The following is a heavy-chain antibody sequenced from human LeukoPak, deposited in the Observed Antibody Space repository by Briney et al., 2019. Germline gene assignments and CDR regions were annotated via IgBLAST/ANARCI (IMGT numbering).Heavy chain of an antibody. CDR2: ISVTGDRT. D-gene: IGHD3-9*01. Sequence: GGSLRLSCAASGFTCNRFVMNWVRQAPGKGLEWVSAISVTGDRTYYADSVKGRFTISRDNAKNTLYLQMNSLRAEDTAVYFCAKPLHDHDIYDSWGQGTLVTVSS. V-gene: IGHV3-23*01. CDR1: GFTCNRFV. CDR3: AKPLHDHDIYDS. J-gene: IGHJ4*02.